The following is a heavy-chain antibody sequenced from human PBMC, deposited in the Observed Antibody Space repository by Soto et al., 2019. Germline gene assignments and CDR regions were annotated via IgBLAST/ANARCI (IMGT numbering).Heavy chain of an antibody. J-gene: IGHJ5*02. CDR1: GGSISSSSYY. CDR2: IYYSGST. CDR3: ASNRLGYNWFDP. D-gene: IGHD3-16*01. Sequence: SETLSLTCTVSGGSISSSSYYWGWIRQPPGKGLEWIGSIYYSGSTYYNPSLKSRVTISVDTSKNQFSLKLSSVTAADTAVYYCASNRLGYNWFDPWGQGTLVTVSS. V-gene: IGHV4-39*07.